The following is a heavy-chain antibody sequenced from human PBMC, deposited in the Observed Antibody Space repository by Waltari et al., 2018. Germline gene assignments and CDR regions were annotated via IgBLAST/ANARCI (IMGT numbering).Heavy chain of an antibody. J-gene: IGHJ4*02. Sequence: QVQLPESGPGLVKPSETLSLTCGVSSYSISSGYYWGWIRQPPGKGLEWGGSIYFSVTTYYKPSLESRVTISVDRSKNHFSLKLSSVTAEDTAVYYCARHSTLFDYWGQGTLVTVSS. CDR1: SYSISSGYY. D-gene: IGHD3-16*01. V-gene: IGHV4-38-2*01. CDR3: ARHSTLFDY. CDR2: IYFSVTT.